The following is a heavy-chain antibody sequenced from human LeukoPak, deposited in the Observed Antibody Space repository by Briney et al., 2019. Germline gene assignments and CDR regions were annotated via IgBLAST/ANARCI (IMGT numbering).Heavy chain of an antibody. J-gene: IGHJ4*02. V-gene: IGHV4-4*07. CDR1: GGSISIYY. D-gene: IGHD3-22*01. CDR2: IYTSGST. CDR3: ARTYYYDNSGYHMIDK. Sequence: SETLSLTCTVSGGSISIYYWSWIRQPAGKGLEWIGRIYTSGSTNYNPSLKSRVTMSVDTSKNQFSLKLSSVTAADTAVYYCARTYYYDNSGYHMIDKWGQGTLVTVSS.